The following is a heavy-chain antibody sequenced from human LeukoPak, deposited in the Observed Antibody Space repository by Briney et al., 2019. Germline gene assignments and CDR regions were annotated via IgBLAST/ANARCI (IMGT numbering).Heavy chain of an antibody. CDR2: IYWDDDK. J-gene: IGHJ4*02. CDR1: GFSLSTRGVG. V-gene: IGHV2-5*02. Sequence: SGPTLVNPTQTLTLTCPFSGFSLSTRGVGGGWIRQPPGKPLEWLPLIYWDDDKRYSPSLKSRLTITKDTSKNQVVLTMTNMDPVDTATYYCAHSLRIAVAGPPGVFDYWGQGTLVTVSS. CDR3: AHSLRIAVAGPPGVFDY. D-gene: IGHD6-19*01.